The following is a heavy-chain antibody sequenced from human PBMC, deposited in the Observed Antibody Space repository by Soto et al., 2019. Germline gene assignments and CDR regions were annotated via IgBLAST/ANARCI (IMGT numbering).Heavy chain of an antibody. Sequence: QVQLQQWGAGLLKPSETLSLTCAVYGGSFSGYYWSWICQPPGKGLEWIGEINHSGSTNYNPSLKSRVTISVDTSKNQFSLKLSSVTAADTAVYYCALQGTTGRAFDYWGQGTLVTVSS. CDR1: GGSFSGYY. CDR3: ALQGTTGRAFDY. J-gene: IGHJ4*02. CDR2: INHSGST. D-gene: IGHD1-7*01. V-gene: IGHV4-34*01.